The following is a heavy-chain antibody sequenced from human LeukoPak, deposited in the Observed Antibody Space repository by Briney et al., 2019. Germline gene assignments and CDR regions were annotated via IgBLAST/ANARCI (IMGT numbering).Heavy chain of an antibody. CDR2: FDPENAEI. CDR1: GNTLRELP. D-gene: IGHD3-3*01. V-gene: IGHV1-24*01. J-gene: IGHJ4*02. Sequence: ASVKVSCKLSGNTLRELPIQWVRQAGGKGLEWMAGFDPENAEIVYAQKFQGRVTMTEDTSTNTAYMELTSLTSDDTALYYCATRGSNFWSGFDYWGQGTQVTVSS. CDR3: ATRGSNFWSGFDY.